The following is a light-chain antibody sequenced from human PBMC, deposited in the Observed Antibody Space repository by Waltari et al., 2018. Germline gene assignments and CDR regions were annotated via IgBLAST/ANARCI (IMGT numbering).Light chain of an antibody. CDR1: QDIENF. CDR2: DAS. V-gene: IGKV1-33*01. CDR3: QQYQNLPS. J-gene: IGKJ3*01. Sequence: DIQMTQSPSPLSASVGDRVTITCQASQDIENFVTWYQQKPGKAPKLLIYDASNLATGVPSRFSGSRSGTDFTFTIASLQPEDIATYFCQQYQNLPSFGPGTKVDLK.